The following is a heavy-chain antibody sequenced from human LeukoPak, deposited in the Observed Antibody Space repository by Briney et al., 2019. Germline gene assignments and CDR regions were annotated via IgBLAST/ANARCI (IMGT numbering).Heavy chain of an antibody. CDR3: ARRDYGVNSGEYFQH. V-gene: IGHV4-59*08. CDR2: IYYSGST. D-gene: IGHD4-23*01. Sequence: PSETLSLTCTVSGGSISSYYWSWIRQPPGKGLEWIGYIYYSGSTNYNPSLKSRVTISVDTSKNQFSLKLSSVTAADTAVYYCARRDYGVNSGEYFQHWGQGTLVTVSS. CDR1: GGSISSYY. J-gene: IGHJ1*01.